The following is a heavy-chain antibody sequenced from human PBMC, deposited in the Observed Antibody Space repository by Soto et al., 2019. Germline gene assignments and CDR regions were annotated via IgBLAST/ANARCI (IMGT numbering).Heavy chain of an antibody. V-gene: IGHV3-21*01. CDR3: VRDFSSTVAATADAFDL. J-gene: IGHJ3*01. CDR2: ISATGYYL. CDR1: GFSFNSYA. D-gene: IGHD1-26*01. Sequence: GGSLRLSCVASGFSFNSYAMNWVRQAPGKGPEWVSSISATGYYLYYADSVKGRFTISRDNAKKSLYLQMNSLRAEDTAVYYCVRDFSSTVAATADAFDLWGRGTMVTVSS.